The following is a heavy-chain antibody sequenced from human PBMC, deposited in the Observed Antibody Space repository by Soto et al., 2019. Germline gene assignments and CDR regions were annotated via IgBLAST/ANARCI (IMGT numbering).Heavy chain of an antibody. Sequence: GGSLRLSCAASGFTFSSYAMHWVRQAPGKGLEWVAVISYDGSNKYYADSVKGRFTISRDNSKNTLYLQMNSLRAEDTAVYYCARDTATVVTSGFDYWGQGTLVTVSS. V-gene: IGHV3-30-3*01. D-gene: IGHD4-17*01. CDR3: ARDTATVVTSGFDY. J-gene: IGHJ4*02. CDR2: ISYDGSNK. CDR1: GFTFSSYA.